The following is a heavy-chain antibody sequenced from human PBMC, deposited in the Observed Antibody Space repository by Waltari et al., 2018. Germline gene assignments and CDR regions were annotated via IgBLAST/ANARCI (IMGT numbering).Heavy chain of an antibody. Sequence: EFQLVESGGGLAQPGRSLRLSCAASGFTFDDFGMHWVRQAPGKGLEWVAGINWNRRKIGYADFCKGRFTISRENAKSSLSLQMNSLRPEDTALYYCAKARDYGDYRNAFDGLGQGTLVTVS. J-gene: IGHJ3*01. CDR3: AKARDYGDYRNAFDG. CDR2: INWNRRKI. V-gene: IGHV3-9*01. CDR1: GFTFDDFG. D-gene: IGHD4-17*01.